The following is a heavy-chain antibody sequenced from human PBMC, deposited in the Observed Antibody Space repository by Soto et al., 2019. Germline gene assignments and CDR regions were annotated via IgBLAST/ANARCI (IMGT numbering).Heavy chain of an antibody. Sequence: EAQLLESGGGLVQPGGSLRLSCAASGFTFSSYAMSWVRQAPGKGLEWVSAISGSGGSTYYADSVKGRFTISRDNSKNTLYLQMNSLRAEDTAVYYCAKSMSRDYEPYYYDGMDVWGQGTTVTVSS. D-gene: IGHD4-17*01. CDR3: AKSMSRDYEPYYYDGMDV. J-gene: IGHJ6*02. V-gene: IGHV3-23*01. CDR2: ISGSGGST. CDR1: GFTFSSYA.